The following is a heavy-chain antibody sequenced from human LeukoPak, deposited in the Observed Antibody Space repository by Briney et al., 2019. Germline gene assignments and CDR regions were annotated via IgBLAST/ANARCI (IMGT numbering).Heavy chain of an antibody. Sequence: PGGSLRLSCAASGFTYDNYAMTWVRQAPGKGLEWVSTISGSGGSTYYTDSVKGRFTVSRDNSKSTLYLQMTSLRAEDTAVYYCATANWGLNYWGQGTLVTVSS. J-gene: IGHJ4*02. CDR1: GFTYDNYA. D-gene: IGHD7-27*01. CDR2: ISGSGGST. V-gene: IGHV3-23*01. CDR3: ATANWGLNY.